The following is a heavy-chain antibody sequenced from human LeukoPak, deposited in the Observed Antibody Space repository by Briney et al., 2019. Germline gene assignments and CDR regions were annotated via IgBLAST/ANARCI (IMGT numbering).Heavy chain of an antibody. D-gene: IGHD1-26*01. CDR3: ARDVGASAPDAFDI. CDR1: GFTFSTYS. Sequence: GGSLRLSCAASGFTFSTYSMNWVRQAPGKGLEWVSSISSSSNYIYYADSVKGRFTISRDNAKNSLYLQMNSLRAEDTDVYYCARDVGASAPDAFDIWGQGTMVTVSS. CDR2: ISSSSNYI. V-gene: IGHV3-21*01. J-gene: IGHJ3*02.